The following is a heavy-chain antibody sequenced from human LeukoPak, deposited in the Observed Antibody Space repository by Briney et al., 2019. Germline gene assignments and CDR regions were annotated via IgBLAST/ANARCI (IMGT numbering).Heavy chain of an antibody. CDR1: GLTVSSY. CDR3: AKGRGLVVVITTVSY. V-gene: IGHV3-66*01. J-gene: IGHJ4*02. Sequence: GGSLRLSCAASGLTVSSYMSWVRQAPGKGLEWVSVIYSGGSIYYADSVKGRFTISRDNAKNSLYLQMNSLRAEDTAVYYCAKGRGLVVVITTVSYWGQGTLVTVSS. D-gene: IGHD3-22*01. CDR2: IYSGGSI.